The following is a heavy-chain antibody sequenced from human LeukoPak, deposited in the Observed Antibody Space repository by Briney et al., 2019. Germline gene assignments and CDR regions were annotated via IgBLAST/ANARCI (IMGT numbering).Heavy chain of an antibody. CDR1: GFTFSSYA. V-gene: IGHV3-23*01. Sequence: PGGSLRLSCAASGFTFSSYAMSWVRQAPGKGLEWVSAISGSGGSTYYADSVKGRFTISRDNSKNTLCLQMNSLRAEDTAVYYCAKDGSSGWYSDYWGQGTLVTVSS. D-gene: IGHD6-19*01. CDR2: ISGSGGST. CDR3: AKDGSSGWYSDY. J-gene: IGHJ4*02.